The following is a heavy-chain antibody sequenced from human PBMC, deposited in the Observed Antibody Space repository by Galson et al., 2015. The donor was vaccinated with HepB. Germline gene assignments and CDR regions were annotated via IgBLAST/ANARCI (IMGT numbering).Heavy chain of an antibody. CDR2: VWYDGAQK. CDR3: ARDRRYGSGSLASNYGMDV. J-gene: IGHJ6*02. CDR1: GFTLSNYG. Sequence: SLRLSCAGSGFTLSNYGIHWVRQAPGKGLEWVAFVWYDGAQKHYGDSVKGRFIVSRNSFNNTVDLQMNSLRAEYTGLYYCARDRRYGSGSLASNYGMDVWGQGTTVIVSS. D-gene: IGHD3-10*01. V-gene: IGHV3-33*01.